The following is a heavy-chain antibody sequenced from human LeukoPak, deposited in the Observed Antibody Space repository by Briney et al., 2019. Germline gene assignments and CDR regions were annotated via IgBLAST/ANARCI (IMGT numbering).Heavy chain of an antibody. CDR2: IKQDGSEK. Sequence: PGGSLRLSCAASGFTFSSYSMNWVRQAPGKGLEWVANIKQDGSEKNYVDSVKDRFTISRDNAENSLFLQMNSLRVEDTAVYYCAREWQGGIAAAGTRIEGDYWGQGTLVAVSS. J-gene: IGHJ4*02. CDR1: GFTFSSYS. CDR3: AREWQGGIAAAGTRIEGDY. V-gene: IGHV3-7*01. D-gene: IGHD6-13*01.